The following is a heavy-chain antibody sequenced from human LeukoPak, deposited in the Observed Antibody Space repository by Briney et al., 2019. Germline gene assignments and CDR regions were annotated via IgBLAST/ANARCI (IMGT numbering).Heavy chain of an antibody. D-gene: IGHD5-24*01. CDR3: ARDSIGGRWLQSSQNY. Sequence: GGSLRLSCAASGFIFSDYWMHWVRQAPGKGLVWVSRISSDGSSTTYVDSVKGRFTISRDNSKNTLHLQMNSLRAEDTAVYYCARDSIGGRWLQSSQNYWGQGTLVTVSS. J-gene: IGHJ4*02. V-gene: IGHV3-74*01. CDR1: GFIFSDYW. CDR2: ISSDGSST.